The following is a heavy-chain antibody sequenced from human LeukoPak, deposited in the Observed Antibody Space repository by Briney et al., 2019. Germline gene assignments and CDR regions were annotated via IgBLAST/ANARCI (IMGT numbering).Heavy chain of an antibody. J-gene: IGHJ4*02. V-gene: IGHV4-59*01. Sequence: PSETLSLTCTVSGDSISSYYWSWIRQPPGKGLEWIGYIYYTGSTNYNPSLKSRVTISVDTSKNQFSLNLSSVTAADTAVYYCARDYSGWYYFDYWGQGTQVTVSS. CDR1: GDSISSYY. CDR2: IYYTGST. CDR3: ARDYSGWYYFDY. D-gene: IGHD6-19*01.